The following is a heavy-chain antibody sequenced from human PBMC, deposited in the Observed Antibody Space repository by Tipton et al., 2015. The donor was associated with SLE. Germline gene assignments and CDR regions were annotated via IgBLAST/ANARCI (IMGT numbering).Heavy chain of an antibody. J-gene: IGHJ6*02. V-gene: IGHV4-61*01. CDR3: ARDSLNWGSYYHGMDV. Sequence: TLSLTCTVSGGSISSSSYYWGWIRQPPGKGLEWIGHIFYTGSTRYNPSLKSRVTISVDTSKSQIFLKMSSVTAADTAVYYCARDSLNWGSYYHGMDVWGQGTTVTVSS. D-gene: IGHD3-16*01. CDR1: GGSISSSSYY. CDR2: IFYTGST.